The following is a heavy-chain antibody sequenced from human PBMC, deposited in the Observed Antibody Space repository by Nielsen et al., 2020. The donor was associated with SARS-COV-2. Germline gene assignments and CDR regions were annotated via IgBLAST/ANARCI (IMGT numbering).Heavy chain of an antibody. V-gene: IGHV3-33*01. CDR3: AIGPPYYDFWCRYYYYMDV. CDR1: GFTFSSYC. Sequence: RSLRPSCAASGFTFSSYCMHWVRQAPSKGLEWVAVIWYDGSNKYHADSVKGRFTISRDNYKNTLYLKMNSLRTEDTAVYYCAIGPPYYDFWCRYYYYMDVWGKGTTVTVSS. CDR2: IWYDGSNK. D-gene: IGHD3-3*01. J-gene: IGHJ6*03.